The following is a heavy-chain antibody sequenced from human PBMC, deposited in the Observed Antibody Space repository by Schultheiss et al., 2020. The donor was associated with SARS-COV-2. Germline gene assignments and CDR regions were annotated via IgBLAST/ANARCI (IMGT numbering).Heavy chain of an antibody. J-gene: IGHJ6*02. CDR2: ISSSSSYI. D-gene: IGHD6-6*01. V-gene: IGHV3-21*01. CDR3: ARDGGINPYSSLGYYYYGMDV. CDR1: GFTFSSYS. Sequence: GGSLRLSCAASGFTFSSYSMNWVRQAPGKGLEWVSSISSSSSYIYYADSVKGRFTISRDNAKNSLYLQMNSLRAEDTAVYYCARDGGINPYSSLGYYYYGMDVWGQGTTVTVSS.